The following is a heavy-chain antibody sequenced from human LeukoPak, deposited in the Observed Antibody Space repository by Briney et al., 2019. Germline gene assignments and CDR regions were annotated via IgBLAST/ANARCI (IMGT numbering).Heavy chain of an antibody. Sequence: GGSLRLSCEASGFTFSTYAMSWVRQPPGKGLQWVSGISGSDSGTYYADSVKGRFTISRDNSKNTVYLEIDNLRAEDTAVYYCAKCMSGTGVCLNFDSWGQGILVTVSS. CDR1: GFTFSTYA. CDR3: AKCMSGTGVCLNFDS. V-gene: IGHV3-23*01. D-gene: IGHD2-8*02. J-gene: IGHJ4*02. CDR2: ISGSDSGT.